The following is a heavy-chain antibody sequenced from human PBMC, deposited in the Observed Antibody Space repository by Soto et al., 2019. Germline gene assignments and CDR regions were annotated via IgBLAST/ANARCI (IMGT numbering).Heavy chain of an antibody. CDR2: INPNSGGT. D-gene: IGHD1-1*01. CDR1: GYTFTGYY. J-gene: IGHJ6*02. V-gene: IGHV1-2*04. CDR3: ARYNDVYYYGMDV. Sequence: ASVKASCTASGYTFTGYYMHWVRQAPGQGLEWMGWINPNSGGTNYAQKFQGWVTMTRDTSISTAYMELSRLRSDDTAVYYCARYNDVYYYGMDVWGQGTTVTVSS.